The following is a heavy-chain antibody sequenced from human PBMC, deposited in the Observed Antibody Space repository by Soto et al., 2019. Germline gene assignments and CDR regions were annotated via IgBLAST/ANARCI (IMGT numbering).Heavy chain of an antibody. CDR3: AGGIAVAGPFDY. CDR2: ISGSGGST. D-gene: IGHD6-19*01. V-gene: IGHV3-23*01. CDR1: EFTFSSYA. Sequence: GGSLRLSCAASEFTFSSYAMSWVRQAPGKGLEWVSAISGSGGSTYYADSVKGRFTISRDNSKNTLYLQMNSLRAEDTAVYYCAGGIAVAGPFDYWGQGTLVTVSS. J-gene: IGHJ4*02.